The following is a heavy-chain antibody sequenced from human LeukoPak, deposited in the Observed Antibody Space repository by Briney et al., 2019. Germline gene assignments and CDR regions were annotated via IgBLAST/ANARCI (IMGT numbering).Heavy chain of an antibody. CDR3: ARDGYSGSDAL. J-gene: IGHJ4*02. D-gene: IGHD5-12*01. CDR1: GGSISSYY. V-gene: IGHV4-59*01. Sequence: SETLSLTCTVSGGSISSYYWSWIQQPPGKGLEWIGYIYYSGSTNYNPSLKSRVTISVDTSKNQFSLKLSSVTAADTAVYYCARDGYSGSDALWGQGTLVTVSS. CDR2: IYYSGST.